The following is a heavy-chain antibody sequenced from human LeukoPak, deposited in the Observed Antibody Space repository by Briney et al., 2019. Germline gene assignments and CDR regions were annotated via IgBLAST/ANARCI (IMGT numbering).Heavy chain of an antibody. CDR1: GGSISSYY. CDR2: IYYSGST. D-gene: IGHD4-23*01. CDR3: ARHNGGWDAFDI. Sequence: QTSETLSLTCTVSGGSISSYYWSWIRQPPGKGLEWIGYIYYSGSTNYNPSLKSRVTISVDTSKNQFSLKLSSVTAADTAVYYCARHNGGWDAFDIWGQGTMVTVSS. V-gene: IGHV4-59*08. J-gene: IGHJ3*02.